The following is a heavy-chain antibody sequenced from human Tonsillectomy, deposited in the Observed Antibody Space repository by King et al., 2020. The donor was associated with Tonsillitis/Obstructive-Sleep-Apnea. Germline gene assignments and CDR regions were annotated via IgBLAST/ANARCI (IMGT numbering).Heavy chain of an antibody. J-gene: IGHJ6*02. Sequence: QLQESVPGLVKPSDTLSLTCTVSGGSIISISYYWGWIRQPPGKGLEWIGNIYDSGSTYYNPSLKSRVTIVVDTSKNQFSLKLSSVTAADRAVDYCAREGGWGRAVRQRYGMDVWGRGTTVTVS. CDR1: GGSIISISYY. CDR3: AREGGWGRAVRQRYGMDV. D-gene: IGHD3-16*01. V-gene: IGHV4-39*02. CDR2: IYDSGST.